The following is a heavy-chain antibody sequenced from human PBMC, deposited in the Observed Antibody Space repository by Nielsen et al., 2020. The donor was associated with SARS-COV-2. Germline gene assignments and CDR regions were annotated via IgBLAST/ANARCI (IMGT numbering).Heavy chain of an antibody. CDR3: ARGIAARY. CDR1: GGSISSYY. D-gene: IGHD6-6*01. J-gene: IGHJ4*02. CDR2: IYYSGST. Sequence: SETLSLTCTVSGGSISSYYWSWIRQPPGKGLEWIGYIYYSGSTNYNPSLKSRVTISVDTSKNQFSLKLSSVTAADTAVYYCARGIAARYWGQGTLVTVSS. V-gene: IGHV4-59*01.